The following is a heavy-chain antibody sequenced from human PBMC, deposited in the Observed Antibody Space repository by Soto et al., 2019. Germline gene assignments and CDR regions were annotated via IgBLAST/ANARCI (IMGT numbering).Heavy chain of an antibody. J-gene: IGHJ4*02. CDR1: GFTFSSYA. CDR2: ISGSGGST. D-gene: IGHD3-22*01. V-gene: IGHV3-23*01. CDR3: AKDGPTYYYDSSGPGYFDY. Sequence: GGSLRLSCAASGFTFSSYAMSWVRQAPGKGLEWVSAISGSGGSTYYADSVKGRFTISRDNSKNTLYLQMNSLRAEDTAVYYCAKDGPTYYYDSSGPGYFDYWGQGTLVTVSS.